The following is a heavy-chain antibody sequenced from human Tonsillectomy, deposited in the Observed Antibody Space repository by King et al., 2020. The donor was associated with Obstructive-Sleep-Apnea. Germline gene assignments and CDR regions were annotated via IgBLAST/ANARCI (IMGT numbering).Heavy chain of an antibody. D-gene: IGHD3-16*01. Sequence: VQLVEAGGGLVKPGGSLRLSCAASGFTFSSYSMNWVRQAPGKGLEWVSSISSSSSYIYYADSVKGRLTISRDNAKNSLYLQMNSLRAEDTAVYYCARVLWVDYYYYGMDVWGQGTTVTVSS. J-gene: IGHJ6*02. CDR2: ISSSSSYI. CDR3: ARVLWVDYYYYGMDV. CDR1: GFTFSSYS. V-gene: IGHV3-21*01.